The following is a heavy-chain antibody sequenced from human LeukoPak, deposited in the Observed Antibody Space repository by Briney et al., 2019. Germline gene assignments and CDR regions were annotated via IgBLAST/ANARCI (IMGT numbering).Heavy chain of an antibody. D-gene: IGHD2/OR15-2a*01. CDR2: INGDGSRS. CDR1: GFTLTTYW. V-gene: IGHV3-74*01. CDR3: ARTFPTSHFDF. J-gene: IGHJ4*02. Sequence: GGSLRLSCAASGFTLTTYWMHWVRQAPGKGLVWVSRINGDGSRSNYADSVKGRFTISRDNARNTLYLQMNSLRAEDTALYYCARTFPTSHFDFWGQGTLVTVSS.